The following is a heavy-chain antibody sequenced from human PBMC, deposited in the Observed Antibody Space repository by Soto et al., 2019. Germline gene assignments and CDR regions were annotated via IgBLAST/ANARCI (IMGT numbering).Heavy chain of an antibody. CDR1: GFTFSSYT. V-gene: IGHV3-48*02. D-gene: IGHD3-22*01. CDR3: ATPPKIYYDVSGNNTFHN. J-gene: IGHJ4*02. CDR2: INSGSSTI. Sequence: PWGSLRLSCAASGFTFSSYTMNWVRQAPGKGLEWVSYINSGSSTIYYADSVKGRFTISRDNAKNSLYLQMNSLRDEDTAVYYCATPPKIYYDVSGNNTFHNGGREPRVTVSS.